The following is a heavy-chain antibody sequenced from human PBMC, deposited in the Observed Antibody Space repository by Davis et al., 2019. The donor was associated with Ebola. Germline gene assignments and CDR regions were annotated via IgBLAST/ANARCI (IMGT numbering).Heavy chain of an antibody. CDR2: ISGNNGNT. D-gene: IGHD3-10*01. J-gene: IGHJ5*02. CDR3: ARGITMVRGGWFDP. V-gene: IGHV1-18*04. Sequence: AASVKVSCKASGYTFTSYGISWVRQAPGQGLEWLGWISGNNGNTDYAQKLQGRVTMTTDKSTSTAHMELTSLTSDDTAVYYCARGITMVRGGWFDPWGQGTLVTVSS. CDR1: GYTFTSYG.